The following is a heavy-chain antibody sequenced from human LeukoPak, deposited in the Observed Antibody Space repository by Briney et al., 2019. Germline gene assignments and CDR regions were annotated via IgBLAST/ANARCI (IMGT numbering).Heavy chain of an antibody. CDR1: GFTFSSYS. CDR2: ISSSSSYI. V-gene: IGHV3-21*01. CDR3: ARELADYDILTGYEY. Sequence: PGGSLRLSCAASGFTFSSYSMNWVRQAPGKGLEWVSSISSSSSYIYYADSVKGRFTISRDNAKNSLYLQMNSLRAEDTAVYYCARELADYDILTGYEYWGQGTLVTVSS. D-gene: IGHD3-9*01. J-gene: IGHJ4*02.